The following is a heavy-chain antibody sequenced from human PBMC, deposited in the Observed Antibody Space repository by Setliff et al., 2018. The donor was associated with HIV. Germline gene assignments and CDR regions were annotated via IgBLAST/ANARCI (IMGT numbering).Heavy chain of an antibody. V-gene: IGHV1-3*01. D-gene: IGHD5-18*01. Sequence: SVKVSCKASGYTFTHYALHWVRQAPGQRLEWMGWINAGTADTKYSQNFQGRVTFTKDTSANTAYLQLSSLRSEDTAVYYCARRGRFTGGYKYGSDYFDHWGQGTLVTVSS. J-gene: IGHJ4*02. CDR3: ARRGRFTGGYKYGSDYFDH. CDR2: INAGTADT. CDR1: GYTFTHYA.